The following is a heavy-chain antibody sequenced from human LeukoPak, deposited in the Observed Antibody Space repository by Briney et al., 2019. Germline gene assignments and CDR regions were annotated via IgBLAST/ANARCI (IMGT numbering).Heavy chain of an antibody. J-gene: IGHJ4*02. CDR1: GFTFRNYA. V-gene: IGHV3-64*01. D-gene: IGHD3-9*01. CDR3: VTSFDPDVD. CDR2: ISSNGGIT. Sequence: LSGGSLRLSCAASGFTFRNYAMHWVRQAPGKGLEYVSAISSNGGITYYANSVKGRFTISRDNSKNTLYLQMGSLRAEDMAVYYCVTSFDPDVDWGQGTLVTVSS.